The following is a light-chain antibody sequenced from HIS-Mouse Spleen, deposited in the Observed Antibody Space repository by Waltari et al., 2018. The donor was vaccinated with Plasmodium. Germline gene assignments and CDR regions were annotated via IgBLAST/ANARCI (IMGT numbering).Light chain of an antibody. J-gene: IGLJ3*02. CDR3: YSTDSSGNHRV. CDR1: ALPKKY. Sequence: SYELTQPPSVSVSPGQTARITCSGDALPKKYAYWYQQKAGQAPVLVIYDDSKRPSGSPVRFSGASSGTMATLTVSGAQVEDEADYYCYSTDSSGNHRVFGGGTKLTVL. CDR2: DDS. V-gene: IGLV3-10*01.